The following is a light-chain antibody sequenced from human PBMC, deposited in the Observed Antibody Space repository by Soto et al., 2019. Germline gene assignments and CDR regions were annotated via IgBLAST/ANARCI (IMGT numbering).Light chain of an antibody. V-gene: IGKV1-5*01. J-gene: IGKJ4*01. Sequence: QMTQSPSTLSVSPGDRVTITCRASQSISSKLDWYQQKPGKAPRLLISTASSMATGVPARFSGSGSGTEFTRTISNLQTDDFATYYWKQYKTWPATFGSGTKVEIK. CDR1: QSISSK. CDR2: TAS. CDR3: KQYKTWPAT.